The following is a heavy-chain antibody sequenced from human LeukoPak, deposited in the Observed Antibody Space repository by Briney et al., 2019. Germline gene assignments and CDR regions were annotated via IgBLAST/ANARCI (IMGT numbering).Heavy chain of an antibody. Sequence: SETLSLTCTVSGGYISSYYWSWVRQPAGRGLEWIGRIYSSGSTNYNPSLKSRVTMSVETSKNQFSLKVSSVTAADTAVYYCARGGSNFDYWGQGTLVNVSS. CDR2: IYSSGST. CDR3: ARGGSNFDY. J-gene: IGHJ4*02. V-gene: IGHV4-4*07. CDR1: GGYISSYY.